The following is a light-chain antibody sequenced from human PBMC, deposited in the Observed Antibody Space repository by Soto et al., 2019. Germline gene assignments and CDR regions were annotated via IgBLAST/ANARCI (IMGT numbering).Light chain of an antibody. CDR1: QSISSW. V-gene: IGKV1-5*03. J-gene: IGKJ4*02. CDR2: KAS. CDR3: QQYESDPTT. Sequence: DSQMTQYPSTLSASIGDRVTITCRAGQSISSWLAWYQQNPGKAPKLLISKASTLQSGVPPRFSGSGSGTEFALTISSLQPDEFATYYCQQYESDPTTFGGGTKVEIK.